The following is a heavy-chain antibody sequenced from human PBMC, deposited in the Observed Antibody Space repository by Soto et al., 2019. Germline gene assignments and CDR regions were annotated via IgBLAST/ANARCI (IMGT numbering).Heavy chain of an antibody. CDR1: DTSIGGGDDS. D-gene: IGHD2-2*03. J-gene: IGHJ5*02. Sequence: SETQSLTCAVSDTSIGGGDDSWSLLRQPPGKGREWIGSISHSGGTYYNPSLTRRVTISVDRSKNQFSLKLSSVTAADTAVYYCARSLDIVLVPAAMQVGWFDPWGQGTLVTVSS. CDR3: ARSLDIVLVPAAMQVGWFDP. V-gene: IGHV4-30-2*01. CDR2: ISHSGGT.